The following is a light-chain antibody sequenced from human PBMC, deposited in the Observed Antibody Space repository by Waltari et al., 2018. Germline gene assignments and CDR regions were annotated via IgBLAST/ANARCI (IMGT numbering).Light chain of an antibody. J-gene: IGLJ2*01. CDR3: ATWDDSLNGVV. CDR2: SNN. Sequence: QSVLTQPPSASGTPGQGVTISCSGIRSNIGSNTVNWYQHLPGTAPKVLIQSNNQRPSGVPDRFSGSKSGTSASLAVSGLQSEDEGDYYCATWDDSLNGVVFGGGTKLTVL. CDR1: RSNIGSNT. V-gene: IGLV1-44*01.